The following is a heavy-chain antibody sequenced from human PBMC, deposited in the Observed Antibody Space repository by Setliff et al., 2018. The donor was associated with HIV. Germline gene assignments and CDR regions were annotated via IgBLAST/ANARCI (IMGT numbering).Heavy chain of an antibody. J-gene: IGHJ4*02. V-gene: IGHV4-59*01. CDR2: VYSTGST. D-gene: IGHD3-10*01. CDR3: AREAYFFASGTYYFDS. Sequence: SETLSLTCTVSGGSISNYYWSWIRQPPGKGLEWIGYVYSTGSTNSKSSLKSRVTISVDTPKNQFSLKLNSVIAADTALYFCAREAYFFASGTYYFDSWGQGTLVTVSS. CDR1: GGSISNYY.